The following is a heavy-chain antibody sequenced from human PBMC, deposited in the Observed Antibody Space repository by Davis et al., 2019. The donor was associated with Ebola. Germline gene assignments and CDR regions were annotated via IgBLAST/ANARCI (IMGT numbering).Heavy chain of an antibody. D-gene: IGHD6-19*01. Sequence: AASVKVSCKASGYTFTSYGIGWVRQAPGQGLEWMGWISAYNGNTNYAQKLQGRVTMTTDTSTSTAYMELRSLRSDDTAVYYCARGVGIAVAGGYFDYWGQGTLVTVSS. CDR2: ISAYNGNT. CDR3: ARGVGIAVAGGYFDY. CDR1: GYTFTSYG. V-gene: IGHV1-18*04. J-gene: IGHJ4*02.